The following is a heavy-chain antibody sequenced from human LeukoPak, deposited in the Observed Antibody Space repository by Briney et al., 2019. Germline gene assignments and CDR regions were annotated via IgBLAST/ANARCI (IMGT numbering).Heavy chain of an antibody. V-gene: IGHV1-8*03. D-gene: IGHD4-23*01. Sequence: GASVTVSCTASGYTFSTYDSNWVRQASGQGLEWMGWLSPNSGNTGYSQKFQGRVTITRNTSISTAYMEPSSLRSEDTAVYYCARGWTLVGFDPWGQGTLVTVSS. CDR1: GYTFSTYD. CDR3: ARGWTLVGFDP. CDR2: LSPNSGNT. J-gene: IGHJ5*02.